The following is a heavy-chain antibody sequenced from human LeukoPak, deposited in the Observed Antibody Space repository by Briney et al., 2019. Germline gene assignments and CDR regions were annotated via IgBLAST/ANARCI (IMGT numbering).Heavy chain of an antibody. CDR1: GITFSSYA. CDR3: ARVQREYYYDSSGIMGN. D-gene: IGHD3-22*01. Sequence: GGSLRLSCAASGITFSSYAMSWVRQAPGKGLEWVAVISYDGSKKYYADSVKGRFTISRDNSKNTLYLQMNGLRVEDTAVYYCARVQREYYYDSSGIMGNWGQGTLVTVSS. V-gene: IGHV3-30*03. J-gene: IGHJ4*02. CDR2: ISYDGSKK.